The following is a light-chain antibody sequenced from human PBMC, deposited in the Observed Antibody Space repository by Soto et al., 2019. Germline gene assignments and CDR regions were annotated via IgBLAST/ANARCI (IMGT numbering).Light chain of an antibody. V-gene: IGLV1-47*01. CDR3: SSYTSSSTPYV. CDR1: SSKIGSNY. CDR2: RNN. Sequence: QSVLTQPPSASGTPGQRVTISCSGSSSKIGSNYVYWYQQLPGTAPKLLIYRNNQRPSGVPDRFSGSKSGTSASLAISGLRSEDEADYYCSSYTSSSTPYVFGTGTKVTVL. J-gene: IGLJ1*01.